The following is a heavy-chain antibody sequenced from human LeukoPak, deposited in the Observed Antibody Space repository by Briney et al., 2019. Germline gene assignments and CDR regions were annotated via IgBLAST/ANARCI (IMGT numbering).Heavy chain of an antibody. CDR2: IYPSEST. CDR3: ARVGGYSYIDV. Sequence: PSEALSLTCTVSGGSINSVGYYWNWIRQPAGKELEWIGRIYPSESTNYNPSLKSRVTISIDTSKNQFSLNLNSVTAADTAVYCCARVGGYSYIDVWGEGTTVTISS. J-gene: IGHJ6*03. D-gene: IGHD3-16*01. V-gene: IGHV4-61*02. CDR1: GGSINSVGYY.